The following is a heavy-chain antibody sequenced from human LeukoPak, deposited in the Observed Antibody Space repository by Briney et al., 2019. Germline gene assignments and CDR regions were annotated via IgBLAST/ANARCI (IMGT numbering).Heavy chain of an antibody. J-gene: IGHJ5*02. CDR2: IYHSGST. V-gene: IGHV4-4*02. CDR3: ARRRYCSGGSCYVGVRWFDP. D-gene: IGHD2-15*01. Sequence: SETLSLTCAVSGGSISSSNWWSWVRQPPGKGLEWIGEIYHSGSTNYNPSLKSRVTISVDTSKNQFSLKLSSVTAADTAVYYCARRRYCSGGSCYVGVRWFDPWGQGTLVTVSS. CDR1: GGSISSSNW.